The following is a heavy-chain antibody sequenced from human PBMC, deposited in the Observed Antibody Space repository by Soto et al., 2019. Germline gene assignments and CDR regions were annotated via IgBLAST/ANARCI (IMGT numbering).Heavy chain of an antibody. Sequence: SETLSLTCAVYGWSFSGYYWTWIRQPPGKGLEWIGEITRSGNTNYNPSLKSRFTISVDTSKNQFSLKLSSVTAADTAVYYCARERPDGARLDPWGQGTLVTVSS. D-gene: IGHD6-6*01. CDR1: GWSFSGYY. J-gene: IGHJ5*02. V-gene: IGHV4-34*01. CDR2: ITRSGNT. CDR3: ARERPDGARLDP.